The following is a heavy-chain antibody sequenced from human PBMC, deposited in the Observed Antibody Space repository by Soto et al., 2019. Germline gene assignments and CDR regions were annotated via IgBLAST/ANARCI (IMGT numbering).Heavy chain of an antibody. CDR2: IRSKPYGGTA. Sequence: GGSLRLSCAASGFTFSGYRMHWVRQDPGKGLEWVGFIRSKPYGGTAEYAASVKGRFTISRDDSKSIAYLQMNSLKTEYIAFSSCTRVHTTSPVIPDYCGHG. D-gene: IGHD1-26*01. J-gene: IGHJ4*01. CDR3: TRVHTTSPVIPDY. CDR1: GFTFSGYR. V-gene: IGHV3-49*04.